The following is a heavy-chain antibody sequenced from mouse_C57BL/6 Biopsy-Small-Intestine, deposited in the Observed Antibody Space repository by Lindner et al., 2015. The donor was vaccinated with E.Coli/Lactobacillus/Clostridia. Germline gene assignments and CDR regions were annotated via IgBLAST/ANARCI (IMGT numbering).Heavy chain of an antibody. CDR2: IFPEDVET. V-gene: IGHV1-82*01. D-gene: IGHD2-4*01. J-gene: IGHJ3*01. Sequence: VQLQESGPELVKPGASVKLSCKASGYTFTSYDINWVKQRPGQGLEWIGRIFPEDVETTYNGNFKGKAILTVDKSSSTAYMQLSSLTSEDSAVYFCATSHDYGGFAYWGQGTLVTVSA. CDR1: GYTFTSYD. CDR3: ATSHDYGGFAY.